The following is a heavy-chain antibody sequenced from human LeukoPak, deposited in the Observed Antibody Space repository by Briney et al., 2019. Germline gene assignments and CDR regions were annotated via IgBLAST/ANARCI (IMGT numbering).Heavy chain of an antibody. V-gene: IGHV3-21*01. CDR2: ISSSSSYI. J-gene: IGHJ3*02. D-gene: IGHD3-22*01. Sequence: GGSLRLSCAASGFTFSSYSMNWVRQAPGKGLEWVSSISSSSSYIYYADSVKGRFTISRDNAKNSLYLQMNSLRAEDTAVYYCARDRWYDSSGYYYGPPIDAFEIWGQGTMVTVSS. CDR3: ARDRWYDSSGYYYGPPIDAFEI. CDR1: GFTFSSYS.